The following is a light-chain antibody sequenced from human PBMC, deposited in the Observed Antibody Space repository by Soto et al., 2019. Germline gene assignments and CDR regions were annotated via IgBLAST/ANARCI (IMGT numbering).Light chain of an antibody. CDR3: QHYNNWPHT. Sequence: EIVMTQSPATLSVSPGERATLSCRASQSVSSNLAWYQQTPGQAPRLLIYGASTRATGIPARFSGSGSGTEFTLTISSLQSEEFAAYYCQHYNNWPHTFGQGTKLEIK. CDR2: GAS. CDR1: QSVSSN. J-gene: IGKJ2*01. V-gene: IGKV3-15*01.